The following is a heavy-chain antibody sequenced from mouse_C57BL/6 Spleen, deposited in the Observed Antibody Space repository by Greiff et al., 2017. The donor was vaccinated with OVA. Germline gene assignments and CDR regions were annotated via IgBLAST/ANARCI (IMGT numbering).Heavy chain of an antibody. J-gene: IGHJ2*01. V-gene: IGHV1-80*01. D-gene: IGHD1-1*01. CDR3: ARDYGSSYVDY. CDR1: GYAFSSYW. CDR2: IYPGDGDT. Sequence: VQRVESGAELVKPGASVKISCKASGYAFSSYWMNWVKQRPGKGLEWIGQIYPGDGDTNYNGKFKGKATLTADKSSSTAYMQLSSLTSEDSAVYFCARDYGSSYVDYWGQGTTLTVSS.